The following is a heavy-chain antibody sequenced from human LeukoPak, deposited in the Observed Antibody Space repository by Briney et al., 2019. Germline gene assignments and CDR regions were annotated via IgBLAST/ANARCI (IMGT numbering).Heavy chain of an antibody. CDR2: INSDGITT. J-gene: IGHJ4*02. Sequence: GGSLRLSCAASGFTFSVYWMHWVRQAPGKGLVWVSHINSDGITTNYADSVKGRFTISRDNAKNTLYLQMNSLRTEDTAVYYCARDRPRYCSGGVCYNTNTFDYWGQGTLVTVSS. D-gene: IGHD2-15*01. CDR1: GFTFSVYW. CDR3: ARDRPRYCSGGVCYNTNTFDY. V-gene: IGHV3-74*01.